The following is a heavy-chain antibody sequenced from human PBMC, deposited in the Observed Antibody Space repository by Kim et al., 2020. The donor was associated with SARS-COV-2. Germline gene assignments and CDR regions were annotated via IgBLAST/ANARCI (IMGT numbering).Heavy chain of an antibody. CDR2: ISYDGSNK. J-gene: IGHJ6*02. Sequence: GGSLRLSCAASGFTFSSYGMHWVCQAPGKGLEWVAVISYDGSNKYYADSVKGRFTISRDNSKNTLYLQMNSLRAEDTAVYYCAREGGIVVVPAATTPDYYYYGMDVWGQGTTVTVSS. V-gene: IGHV3-33*05. CDR1: GFTFSSYG. CDR3: AREGGIVVVPAATTPDYYYYGMDV. D-gene: IGHD2-2*01.